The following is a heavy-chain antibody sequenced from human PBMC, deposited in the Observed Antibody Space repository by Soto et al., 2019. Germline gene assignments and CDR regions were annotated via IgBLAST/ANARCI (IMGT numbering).Heavy chain of an antibody. J-gene: IGHJ4*02. CDR2: IYYTGNT. CDR1: GGSISSGGTGSY. D-gene: IGHD5-12*01. V-gene: IGHV4-31*03. CDR3: ASGHEPYEVRY. Sequence: QVQLQESGPGLVKPSQTLSLTCTVSGGSISSGGTGSYWTWIRQLPGKGLEWIGYIYYTGNTYYTPSPKRRPTIPIATSEQHFSLQLTSVTAAATAVYFCASGHEPYEVRYGGQGTLVTVSS.